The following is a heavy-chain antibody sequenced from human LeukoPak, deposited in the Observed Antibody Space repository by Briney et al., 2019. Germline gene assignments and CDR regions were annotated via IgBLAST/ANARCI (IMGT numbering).Heavy chain of an antibody. CDR3: SRGTTYSSGWYDM. V-gene: IGHV3-74*01. CDR2: INSDGSST. Sequence: GGSLRLSCAASGFTFSSFAMSWVRQPPGKGLVWVSRINSDGSSTSYADSVKGRFTISRDNAKNTLYLQMNSLRAEDTAVYYCSRGTTYSSGWYDMWGQGTLVTVSS. CDR1: GFTFSSFA. J-gene: IGHJ5*02. D-gene: IGHD6-19*01.